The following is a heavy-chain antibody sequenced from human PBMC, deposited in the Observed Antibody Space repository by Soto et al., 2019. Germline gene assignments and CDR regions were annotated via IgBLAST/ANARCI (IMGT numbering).Heavy chain of an antibody. CDR1: GGSFSGYY. CDR2: INHSGST. CDR3: ASSTRHDYYGDYVGTGWFDP. Sequence: SETLSLTCAVYGGSFSGYYWNWIRQPPGKGLEWIGEINHSGSTNYNPSLKSRVTISVDTSKNQFSLKLSSVTAEDTAVYYCASSTRHDYYGDYVGTGWFDPWGQGTLVTVSS. V-gene: IGHV4-34*01. J-gene: IGHJ5*02. D-gene: IGHD4-17*01.